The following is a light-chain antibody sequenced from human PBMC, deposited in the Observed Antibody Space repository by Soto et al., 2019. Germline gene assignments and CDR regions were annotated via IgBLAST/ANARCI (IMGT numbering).Light chain of an antibody. J-gene: IGLJ2*01. CDR2: EVT. CDR3: CSYAGSNTLI. CDR1: RDDIGAYDY. Sequence: QSALTQPASVSGSPGQSITISCAGTRDDIGAYDYVSWYQQHPGNAPKLLVYEVTNRPSGVSDRFSGSKSGNTASLTISGLQAEDEADYYCCSYAGSNTLIFGGGTKVTVL. V-gene: IGLV2-14*01.